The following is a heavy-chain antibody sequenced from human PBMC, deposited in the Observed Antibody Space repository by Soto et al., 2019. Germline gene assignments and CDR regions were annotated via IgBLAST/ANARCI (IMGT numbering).Heavy chain of an antibody. D-gene: IGHD3-10*01. CDR1: GYAFTSYA. J-gene: IGHJ6*02. CDR3: AIGRLSGSYWKDLGYYYNSGMDV. Sequence: ASVKVSCKASGYAFTSYAMHWVRQAPGQRLEWMGWINAGNGNTKYSQKFQGRVTITRDTSASTAYMELSSLRYEDTAVYYCAIGRLSGSYWKDLGYYYNSGMDVWGQGAMVTVSS. CDR2: INAGNGNT. V-gene: IGHV1-3*01.